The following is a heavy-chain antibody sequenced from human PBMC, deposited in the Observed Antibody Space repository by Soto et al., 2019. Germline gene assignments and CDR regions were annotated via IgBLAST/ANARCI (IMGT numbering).Heavy chain of an antibody. CDR3: ARVECSGGSCYSIDF. D-gene: IGHD2-15*01. CDR2: INSDGSST. J-gene: IGHJ4*02. V-gene: IGHV3-74*01. Sequence: EVQLVESGGGLVRPGGSLRLSCAASGFTFSSYWMHWVRQAPGKGLVWVSRINSDGSSTTYADSVKGRFTISRDNAKNTLYLQMNSLRAEDTAVYFCARVECSGGSCYSIDFWGQGTLVTVSS. CDR1: GFTFSSYW.